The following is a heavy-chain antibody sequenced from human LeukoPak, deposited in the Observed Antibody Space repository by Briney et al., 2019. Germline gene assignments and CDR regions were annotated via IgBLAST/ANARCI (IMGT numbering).Heavy chain of an antibody. V-gene: IGHV4-34*01. D-gene: IGHD3-9*01. CDR3: ARVLPRTYYDILTGYYNRNYYYMDV. J-gene: IGHJ6*03. CDR2: INHSGST. Sequence: PSETLSLTCAVYGGSFSGYYWSWIRQPPGKGLEWIGEINHSGSTNYNPSLKSRVTISVDTSKNQFSLKLSSVTAADTAVYYCARVLPRTYYDILTGYYNRNYYYMDVWGKGTTVTVSS. CDR1: GGSFSGYY.